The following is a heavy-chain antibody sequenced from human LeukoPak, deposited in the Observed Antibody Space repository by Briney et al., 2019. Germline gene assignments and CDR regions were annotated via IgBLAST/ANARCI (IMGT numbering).Heavy chain of an antibody. CDR1: GFTFSSYA. Sequence: PGGSLRLSCAASGFTFSSYAMHWVRQAPGKGLEWVAVISDDGSNKYYADSVKGRFTISRDNSKNTLYLQMNSLRAEDTAVYYCARVDDLDAFDMWGQGTMATVSS. CDR2: ISDDGSNK. J-gene: IGHJ3*02. V-gene: IGHV3-30*04. CDR3: ARVDDLDAFDM. D-gene: IGHD2-2*03.